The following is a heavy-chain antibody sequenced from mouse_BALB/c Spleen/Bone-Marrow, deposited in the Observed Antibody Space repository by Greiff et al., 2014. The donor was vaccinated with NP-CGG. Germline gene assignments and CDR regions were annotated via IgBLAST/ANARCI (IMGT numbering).Heavy chain of an antibody. Sequence: QVQLQQSGAELVKPGASVKLSCKASGYTFTSYHLYWVKQRLGQGLEWFVEFIPSNGGTNFNEKFKNRATLTGDKSTSTAYMQRSSLTSEDSAVYYCARGGRHALDYWGQGTSVTVSS. J-gene: IGHJ4*01. CDR1: GYTFTSYH. D-gene: IGHD1-2*01. V-gene: IGHV1S81*02. CDR3: ARGGRHALDY. CDR2: FIPSNGGT.